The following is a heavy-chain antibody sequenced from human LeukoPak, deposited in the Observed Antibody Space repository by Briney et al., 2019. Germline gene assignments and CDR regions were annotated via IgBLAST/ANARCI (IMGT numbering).Heavy chain of an antibody. D-gene: IGHD3-22*01. Sequence: SETLSLTCTVSGGSISPNYWSWIRQPPGKGLEWIGYIYYTGSTNFKPSLKSRLTISIDTSKSLFSLKLTSLTAADTALYYCARLLDYDSSGYPDTFDIWGQGTTVTVSS. CDR1: GGSISPNY. CDR3: ARLLDYDSSGYPDTFDI. CDR2: IYYTGST. J-gene: IGHJ3*02. V-gene: IGHV4-59*01.